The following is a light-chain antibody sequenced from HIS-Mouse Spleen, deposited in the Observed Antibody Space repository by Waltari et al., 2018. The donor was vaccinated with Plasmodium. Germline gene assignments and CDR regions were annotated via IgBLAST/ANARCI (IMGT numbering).Light chain of an antibody. CDR3: CSYAGSSTFV. Sequence: QSALTQPASVSGSPGQSITISCTGTSSDVGSYNLVSWYQQHPGKAPKLMSYEGSKRPSGVSNRFPGSKSGNTASLTISGLQAEDEADYYCCSYAGSSTFVFGGGTKLTVL. V-gene: IGLV2-23*03. CDR1: SSDVGSYNL. J-gene: IGLJ3*02. CDR2: EGS.